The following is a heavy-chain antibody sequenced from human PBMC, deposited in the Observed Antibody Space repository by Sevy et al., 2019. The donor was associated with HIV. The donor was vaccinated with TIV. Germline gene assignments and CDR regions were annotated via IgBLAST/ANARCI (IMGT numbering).Heavy chain of an antibody. CDR1: GYTFTSYY. J-gene: IGHJ6*03. CDR2: INPSGGST. V-gene: IGHV1-46*03. D-gene: IGHD5-18*01. Sequence: ASVKVSCKASGYTFTSYYMHWVRQAPGQGLEWMGIINPSGGSTSYAQKFQGRVTMTRDTSTSTVYMELSSLRSEDTAVYYCARDPGDTAMVTIPYYYMDVWGKGTTVTVSS. CDR3: ARDPGDTAMVTIPYYYMDV.